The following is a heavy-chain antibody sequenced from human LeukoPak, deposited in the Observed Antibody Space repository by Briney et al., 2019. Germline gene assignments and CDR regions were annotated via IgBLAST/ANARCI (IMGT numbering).Heavy chain of an antibody. J-gene: IGHJ6*03. Sequence: SETLSLTCTASGGSISSSSYYWGWIRQPPGKGLEWIGSIYYSGSTYYNPSLKSRVTISVDTSKNQFSLKLSSVTAADTAVYYCARGRRCSSTSCYSPFYPTYYYYYMDVWGKGTTVTVSS. CDR3: ARGRRCSSTSCYSPFYPTYYYYYMDV. CDR1: GGSISSSSYY. V-gene: IGHV4-39*07. D-gene: IGHD2-2*02. CDR2: IYYSGST.